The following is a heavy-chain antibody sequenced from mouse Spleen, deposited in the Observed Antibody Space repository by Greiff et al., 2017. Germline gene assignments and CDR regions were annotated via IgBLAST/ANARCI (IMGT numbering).Heavy chain of an antibody. CDR1: GYSFTGYY. CDR2: INPSTGGT. D-gene: IGHD1-1*01. Sequence: EVQLQQSGPELVKPGASVKISCKASGYSFTGYYLNWVKQSPEKSLEWIGEINPSTGGTTYNQKFKAKATLTVDKSSSTAYMQLKSLTSEDSAVYYCARAYYYGSSYYAMDYWGQGTSVTVSS. J-gene: IGHJ4*01. CDR3: ARAYYYGSSYYAMDY. V-gene: IGHV1-42*01.